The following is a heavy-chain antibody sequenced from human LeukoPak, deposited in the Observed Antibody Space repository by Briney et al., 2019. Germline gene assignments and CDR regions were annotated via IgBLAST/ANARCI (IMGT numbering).Heavy chain of an antibody. Sequence: SETLSLTCAVYGGSFSGYYWSWIRQPPGKGLEWIGEINHSGSTNYNPSLKSRVTISVDTSKNQFSLKLSSVTAADTAVYYCARDPIAVAGDAFDIWGQGTMVTVSS. D-gene: IGHD6-19*01. CDR2: INHSGST. V-gene: IGHV4-34*01. CDR1: GGSFSGYY. J-gene: IGHJ3*02. CDR3: ARDPIAVAGDAFDI.